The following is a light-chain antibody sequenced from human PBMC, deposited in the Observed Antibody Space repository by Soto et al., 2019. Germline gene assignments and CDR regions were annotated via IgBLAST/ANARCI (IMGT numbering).Light chain of an antibody. CDR2: DAS. J-gene: IGKJ1*01. CDR1: QSVSGW. CDR3: QQYNTLRT. V-gene: IGKV1-5*01. Sequence: DKKVTQSPATLSGSVVDTVTVTCRASQSVSGWLAWYQQKPGEAPKLLIYDASALPRGVPSRFGGSGSGTKFTLTIASLQPDDFATYCCQQYNTLRTFGQGTKVDIK.